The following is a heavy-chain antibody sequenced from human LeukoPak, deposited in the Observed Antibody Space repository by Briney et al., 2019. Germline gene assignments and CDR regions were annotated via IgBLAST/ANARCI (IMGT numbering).Heavy chain of an antibody. Sequence: GGSLRLSCAASGFTFSNYWMGWVRQPPGKGLQWVANIKEDGSEKYYVDSVKGRFTISRDNAKKSVYLQMNSLRAEDTAVYYCARDFSDLAVAEYYYYYGMDVWGQGTTVTVSS. V-gene: IGHV3-7*01. D-gene: IGHD6-19*01. CDR3: ARDFSDLAVAEYYYYYGMDV. J-gene: IGHJ6*02. CDR1: GFTFSNYW. CDR2: IKEDGSEK.